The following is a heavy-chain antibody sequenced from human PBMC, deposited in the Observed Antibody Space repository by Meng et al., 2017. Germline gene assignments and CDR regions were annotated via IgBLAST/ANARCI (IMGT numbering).Heavy chain of an antibody. CDR3: AKRHEDILTGYYPPFDY. V-gene: IGHV3-23*01. CDR2: ISGSGGST. CDR1: GFTFSSYA. D-gene: IGHD3-9*01. Sequence: LSLTCAASGFTFSSYAMSWVRQAPGKGLEWVSAISGSGGSTYYADSVKGRFTISRDNSKNTLYLQMNSLRAEDTAVYYCAKRHEDILTGYYPPFDYWGQGTLVTVSS. J-gene: IGHJ4*02.